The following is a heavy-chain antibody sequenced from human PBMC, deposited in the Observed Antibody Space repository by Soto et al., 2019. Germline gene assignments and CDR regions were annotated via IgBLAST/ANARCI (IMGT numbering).Heavy chain of an antibody. J-gene: IGHJ4*02. CDR3: SRSLDY. CDR1: GFTFSSYW. V-gene: IGHV3-7*01. CDR2: INQDGSEK. Sequence: EVHLVESGGGLVQPGGSLRLSCAASGFTFSSYWMDWVRQAPGKGLEWVANINQDGSEKNYVDSVKGRFTISRDNAKNSLYLQMSSLTAEDSALYYCSRSLDYWGQGTLVTVSS.